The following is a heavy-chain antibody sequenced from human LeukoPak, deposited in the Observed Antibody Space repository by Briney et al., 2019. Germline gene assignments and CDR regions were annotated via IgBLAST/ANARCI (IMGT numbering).Heavy chain of an antibody. D-gene: IGHD1-1*01. Sequence: ASVKVSCKASGGTFSSYAISWVRQAPGQGLEWMGGIIPIFGTANYAQKFQGRVTITADKSTSTAYMELSSLRSEDTAVYYCARVPGGTTGTTDRDDYWGQGTLATVSS. J-gene: IGHJ4*02. CDR2: IIPIFGTA. V-gene: IGHV1-69*06. CDR1: GGTFSSYA. CDR3: ARVPGGTTGTTDRDDY.